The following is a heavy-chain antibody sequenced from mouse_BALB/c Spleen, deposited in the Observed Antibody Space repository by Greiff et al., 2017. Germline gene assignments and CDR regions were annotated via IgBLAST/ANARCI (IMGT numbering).Heavy chain of an antibody. CDR2: IWAGGST. Sequence: QVQLQQSGPGLVAPSQSLSITCTVSGFSLTSYGVHWVRQPPGKGLEWLGVIWAGGSTNYNSALMSRLSISKDNSKSQVFLKMNSLQTDDTAMYYCAREGGYGNYPWFAYWGQGTLVTVSA. V-gene: IGHV2-9*02. CDR1: GFSLTSYG. J-gene: IGHJ3*01. CDR3: AREGGYGNYPWFAY. D-gene: IGHD2-10*02.